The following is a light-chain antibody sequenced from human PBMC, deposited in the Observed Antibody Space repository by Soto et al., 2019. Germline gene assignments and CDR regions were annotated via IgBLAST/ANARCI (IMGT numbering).Light chain of an antibody. Sequence: QSVLTQSPSASGTPGQRVTISCSGSRSNIGTYTVNWYQQLPVTAPTLLIYRNHQRPSGVPDRFSGSKSGTSASLAISGPQYEDEGDYYCAAWDDSLRAVVFGGGTKVTVL. CDR2: RNH. J-gene: IGLJ2*01. CDR1: RSNIGTYT. V-gene: IGLV1-44*01. CDR3: AAWDDSLRAVV.